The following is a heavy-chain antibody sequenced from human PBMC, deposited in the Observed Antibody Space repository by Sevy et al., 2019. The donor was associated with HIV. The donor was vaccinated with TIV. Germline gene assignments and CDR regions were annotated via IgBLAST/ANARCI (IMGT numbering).Heavy chain of an antibody. V-gene: IGHV3-48*03. D-gene: IGHD2-8*01. Sequence: GGSLRLSCAASGFTFSSYEMNWVRQAPGKGLEWVSYISSSGSTIYYADSVKGRFTISRDNAKNSLYLQMNSLRAEDTAVYYCARGLCTNGVCYLWAHYYYYYGMDVWGQGTTVTVSS. CDR1: GFTFSSYE. CDR3: ARGLCTNGVCYLWAHYYYYYGMDV. J-gene: IGHJ6*02. CDR2: ISSSGSTI.